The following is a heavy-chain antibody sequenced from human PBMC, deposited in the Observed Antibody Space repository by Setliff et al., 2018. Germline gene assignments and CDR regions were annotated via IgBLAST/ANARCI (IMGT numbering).Heavy chain of an antibody. CDR1: GYIFRDYY. CDR3: ARDPFLVRQFPYYMDV. Sequence: ASVKVSCKASGYIFRDYYIHWVRQAPGQGLEWMGWINPNSGGREYAEAFQGRVTMTGDTSVRTAFMELSGLTSDDTAVYYCARDPFLVRQFPYYMDVWGKGTTVTVSS. J-gene: IGHJ6*03. CDR2: INPNSGGR. D-gene: IGHD6-19*01. V-gene: IGHV1-2*02.